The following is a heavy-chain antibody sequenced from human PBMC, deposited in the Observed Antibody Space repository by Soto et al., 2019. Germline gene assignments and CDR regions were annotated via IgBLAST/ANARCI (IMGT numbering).Heavy chain of an antibody. V-gene: IGHV3-23*01. J-gene: IGHJ4*02. Sequence: EVQLLESGGDLVQPGGSLRLSCVASGFTFDSCGMNCVRQAPGKGLEWVAGVSPHAANTYYADSVRGRFIISRDDSRKTVSLDMNSLRGEDSAVYYCATEGAKTTWNFDYWGQGTVVTVSS. D-gene: IGHD1-1*01. CDR1: GFTFDSCG. CDR2: VSPHAANT. CDR3: ATEGAKTTWNFDY.